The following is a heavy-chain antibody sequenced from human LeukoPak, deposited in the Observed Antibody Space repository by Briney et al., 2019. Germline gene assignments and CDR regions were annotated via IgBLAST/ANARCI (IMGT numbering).Heavy chain of an antibody. CDR1: GFTFSSCS. Sequence: GGSLRLSCAASGFTFSSCSMSWVRQAPGKGLEWVSAISSDGSTFYSDSVKGRFTISRDNSKTTLYLQINSLRAEDTAIYYCAKVPSVATSPPDYWGQGTLVTVSS. J-gene: IGHJ4*02. V-gene: IGHV3-23*01. CDR2: ISSDGST. CDR3: AKVPSVATSPPDY. D-gene: IGHD5-12*01.